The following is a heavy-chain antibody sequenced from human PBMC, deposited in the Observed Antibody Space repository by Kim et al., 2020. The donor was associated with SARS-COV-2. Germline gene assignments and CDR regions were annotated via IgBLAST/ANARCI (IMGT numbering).Heavy chain of an antibody. Sequence: SETLSLTCAVSGGSISSGGYSWSWIRQPPGKGLEWIVYSYHSGSTYYNPSLKSRITISVDRSKNQFSLKLSSVTAADTAVYYCARSRRRGDGYDYFDYWGQGTLVTVSS. CDR3: ARSRRRGDGYDYFDY. CDR2: SYHSGST. V-gene: IGHV4-30-2*01. J-gene: IGHJ4*02. D-gene: IGHD5-12*01. CDR1: GGSISSGGYS.